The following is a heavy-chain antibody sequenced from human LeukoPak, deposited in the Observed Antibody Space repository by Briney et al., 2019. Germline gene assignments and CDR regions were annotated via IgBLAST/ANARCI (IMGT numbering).Heavy chain of an antibody. D-gene: IGHD3-3*01. CDR1: GGSISSSSYY. J-gene: IGHJ4*02. Sequence: PSETLSLTCTVSGGSISSSSYYWGWIRQPPGKGLEWIGSIYYSGSTYYNTSLKSRVTISVDMSKNQSSLRVTSVTAADTAVYYCARSWGYDFWTGNLLDYWGQGTLVSVSS. CDR2: IYYSGST. V-gene: IGHV4-39*07. CDR3: ARSWGYDFWTGNLLDY.